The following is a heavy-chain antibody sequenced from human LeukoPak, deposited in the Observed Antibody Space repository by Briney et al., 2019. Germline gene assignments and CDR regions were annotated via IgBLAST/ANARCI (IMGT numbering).Heavy chain of an antibody. Sequence: SETLSLTCTVSGGSISSSSYYWGWIRQPPGKGLEWIGSIYYSGSTYYNPSLKSRVTKSVDTSKNQFSLKLSSVTAADTAVYYCASVAAAGKNTYCDYWGQGTLVTVSS. V-gene: IGHV4-39*07. D-gene: IGHD6-13*01. J-gene: IGHJ4*02. CDR1: GGSISSSSYY. CDR2: IYYSGST. CDR3: ASVAAAGKNTYCDY.